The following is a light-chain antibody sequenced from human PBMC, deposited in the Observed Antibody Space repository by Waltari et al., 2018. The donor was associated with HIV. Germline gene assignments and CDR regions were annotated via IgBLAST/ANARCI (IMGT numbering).Light chain of an antibody. V-gene: IGKV3-15*01. J-gene: IGKJ2*01. CDR3: QQYKDWPPSP. CDR2: CAS. CDR1: QNVYNN. Sequence: ILVTQSPATMSVSPRERATLSCKTSQNVYNNLAWYQHKPRQAPRLLMSCASTRARDVPPRFTGSGSGTEFTLTINSLVPEDVAVYYCQQYKDWPPSPFGQGTKVEIK.